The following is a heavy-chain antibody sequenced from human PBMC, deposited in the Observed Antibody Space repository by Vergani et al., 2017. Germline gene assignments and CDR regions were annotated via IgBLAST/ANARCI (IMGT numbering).Heavy chain of an antibody. CDR1: GFPFNQYG. J-gene: IGHJ5*02. Sequence: QVQLVESGGGVVQPGRSLRLSCAASGFPFNQYGMHWVRQAPGKGLEWVAVTWYDGNNKQYADSVTGRFTISRDNSKSTMYLQMNSLRDEDTGVYYCARDLRLLYNRFDPWGQGTLVIVSS. CDR3: ARDLRLLYNRFDP. CDR2: TWYDGNNK. D-gene: IGHD1-14*01. V-gene: IGHV3-33*01.